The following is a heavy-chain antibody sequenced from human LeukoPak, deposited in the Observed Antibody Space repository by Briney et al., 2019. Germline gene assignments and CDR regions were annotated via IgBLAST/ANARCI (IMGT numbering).Heavy chain of an antibody. J-gene: IGHJ6*03. D-gene: IGHD5-12*01. CDR2: ISGSGSGSST. CDR3: ASNIVATSYYYMDV. V-gene: IGHV3-23*01. CDR1: GFTFSSSA. Sequence: SGGSLRLSCAASGFTFSSSAMSWVRQAPGKGLEWVSTISGSGSGSSTYYADSVKGRFTISRDNSKNTLYLQMNSLRAEDTAVYYCASNIVATSYYYMDVWGKGTTVTISS.